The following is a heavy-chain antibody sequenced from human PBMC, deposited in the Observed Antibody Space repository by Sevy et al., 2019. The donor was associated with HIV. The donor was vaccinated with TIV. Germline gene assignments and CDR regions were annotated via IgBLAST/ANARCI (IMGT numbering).Heavy chain of an antibody. CDR1: AFTFSTYG. J-gene: IGHJ6*02. V-gene: IGHV3-30*03. CDR3: ARDLRPHLLYSDFWSGYSGMDV. Sequence: GGSLRLSCVASAFTFSTYGMHWVRQAPGKGLEWVSVISFDGSHKYYADSVRGRCTVSRDNSKNTLNLQMNSLGAEDTALYYCARDLRPHLLYSDFWSGYSGMDVWGQGTTVTVSS. D-gene: IGHD3-3*01. CDR2: ISFDGSHK.